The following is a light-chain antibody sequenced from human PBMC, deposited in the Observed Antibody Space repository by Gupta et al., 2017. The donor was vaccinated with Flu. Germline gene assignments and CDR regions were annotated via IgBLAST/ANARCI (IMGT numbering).Light chain of an antibody. Sequence: QSVTIAGTGTSSDVGSSNYVSRYQQHPGNAPNLMIYDDKPRPSGVPDRCSGSNSGNSAALTMAGLQTEDEADYYCCAHAGSGYVFGPGTEVNVL. J-gene: IGLJ1*01. V-gene: IGLV2-11*01. CDR3: CAHAGSGYV. CDR1: SSDVGSSNY. CDR2: DDK.